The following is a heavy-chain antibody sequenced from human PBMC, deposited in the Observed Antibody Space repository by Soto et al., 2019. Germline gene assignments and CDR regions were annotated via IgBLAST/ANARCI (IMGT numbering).Heavy chain of an antibody. V-gene: IGHV3-33*01. J-gene: IGHJ4*02. CDR3: ARDGLMRTGYSSSWYFDY. D-gene: IGHD6-13*01. CDR2: IWYDGSNK. CDR1: GFTLRSYG. Sequence: GGSLRLSCAASGFTLRSYGMHWVRQAPGKGLEWVAVIWYDGSNKYYADSVKGRFTISRDNSKNTLYLQMNSLRAEDTAVYYCARDGLMRTGYSSSWYFDYWGQGTLVTVSS.